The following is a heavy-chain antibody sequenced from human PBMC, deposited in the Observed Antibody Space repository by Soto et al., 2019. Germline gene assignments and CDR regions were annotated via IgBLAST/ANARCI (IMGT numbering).Heavy chain of an antibody. D-gene: IGHD2-2*01. Sequence: SQTLSLTCVISGDSVSSNSAAWNWIRQSPSRGLEWLGRTYYRSKWYNDYAVSVKSRITINPDTSKNQFSLQLNSVTPEDTAVYYCAREEVVVPAATPVYYYYYYMDVWGKGTTVTVSS. J-gene: IGHJ6*03. V-gene: IGHV6-1*01. CDR2: TYYRSKWYN. CDR3: AREEVVVPAATPVYYYYYYMDV. CDR1: GDSVSSNSAA.